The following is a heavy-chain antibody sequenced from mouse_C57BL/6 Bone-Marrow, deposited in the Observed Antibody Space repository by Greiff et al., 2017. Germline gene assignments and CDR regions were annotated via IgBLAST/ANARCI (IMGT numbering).Heavy chain of an antibody. D-gene: IGHD4-1*01. V-gene: IGHV14-4*01. Sequence: EVQLQQSGAELVRPGASVKLSCTASGFNIKDDYMHWVKQRPEQGLEWIGWIDPENGDTEYASKFQGKATITADTSSNTAYLQLRSLTSEDTAVYYCAREKLTCSFAYWGQGTLVTVSA. CDR1: GFNIKDDY. CDR2: IDPENGDT. CDR3: AREKLTCSFAY. J-gene: IGHJ3*01.